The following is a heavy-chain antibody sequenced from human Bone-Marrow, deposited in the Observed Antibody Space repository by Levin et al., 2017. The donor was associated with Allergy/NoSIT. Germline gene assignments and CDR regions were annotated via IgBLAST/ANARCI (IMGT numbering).Heavy chain of an antibody. D-gene: IGHD3-10*01. CDR1: GFTFHDYA. CDR2: ISWNSNNI. CDR3: VKSRGLYFYGMDV. Sequence: AGGSLRLSCAASGFTFHDYAMYWVRQAPGKGLEWVSAISWNSNNIAYADSMKGRFTIFRDNARNSLYLQMNSLRPEDTAFYYCVKSRGLYFYGMDVWGQGTTVTVSS. J-gene: IGHJ6*02. V-gene: IGHV3-9*01.